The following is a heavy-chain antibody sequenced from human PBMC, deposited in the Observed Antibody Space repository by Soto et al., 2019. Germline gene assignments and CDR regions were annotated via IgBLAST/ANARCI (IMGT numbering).Heavy chain of an antibody. V-gene: IGHV4-61*01. CDR3: ARYCNNSDCRHFYYFGY. CDR1: GGSVSNGMYY. J-gene: IGHJ4*02. Sequence: SETLSLTCTVSGGSVSNGMYYWSWIRQPPGKGLEWIGNVYFTGTTIYNPSLKSRVTMSVDTYKDQFFLNLTSVTAADTAVYYCARYCNNSDCRHFYYFGYSGLGTLFPVPS. CDR2: VYFTGTT. D-gene: IGHD2-8*01.